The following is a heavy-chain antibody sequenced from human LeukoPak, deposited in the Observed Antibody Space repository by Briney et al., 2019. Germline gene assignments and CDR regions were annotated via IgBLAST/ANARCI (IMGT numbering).Heavy chain of an antibody. D-gene: IGHD1-7*01. V-gene: IGHV4-39*01. J-gene: IGHJ4*02. CDR3: ATHAPPWNYDY. CDR2: ISYSGST. CDR1: GXSISSSSYY. Sequence: SSETLSLTCTVSGXSISSSSYYWAWVRQPPGKGPDWIGSISYSGSTYYNPSLKSRLTISVDTSTNQFSLKLTSVTASDTAVYYWATHAPPWNYDYWGQGTLVNVSP.